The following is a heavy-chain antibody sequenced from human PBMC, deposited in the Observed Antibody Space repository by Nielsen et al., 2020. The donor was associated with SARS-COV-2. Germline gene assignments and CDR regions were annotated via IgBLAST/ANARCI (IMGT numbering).Heavy chain of an antibody. J-gene: IGHJ2*01. Sequence: GGCLRLSCAASGFTFSDYYMFWIRQAPGKGLEWVSYISNSSIYRNYADSVKGRFTLSRDNAKNSLYLQMTSLRAEDTAVYYCARPYENDWYLDLWGRGTLVTVSS. CDR1: GFTFSDYY. CDR2: ISNSSIYR. CDR3: ARPYENDWYLDL. V-gene: IGHV3-11*03. D-gene: IGHD3-22*01.